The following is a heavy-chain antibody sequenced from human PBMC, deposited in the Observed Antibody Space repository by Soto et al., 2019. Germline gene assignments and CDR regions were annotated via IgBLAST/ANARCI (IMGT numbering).Heavy chain of an antibody. D-gene: IGHD3-22*01. J-gene: IGHJ4*02. V-gene: IGHV3-15*07. CDR1: GFTFSNAW. CDR3: TTENQLVVPQHPLFDY. Sequence: GGSQRVSCAASGFTFSNAWTNWVCEDPGKGVEWVGRIKSKTDGGTTDYAAPVKGRFTNSRDDSKNPLYLQLHSLKTEDTAVYYCTTENQLVVPQHPLFDYWGQGTLVSVSS. CDR2: IKSKTDGGTT.